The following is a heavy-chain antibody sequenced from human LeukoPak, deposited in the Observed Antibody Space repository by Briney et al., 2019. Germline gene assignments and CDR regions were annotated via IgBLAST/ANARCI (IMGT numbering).Heavy chain of an antibody. J-gene: IGHJ4*02. CDR2: INHSGST. CDR3: ARDYYYGSGSYVSFFY. CDR1: GGSFSGYY. D-gene: IGHD3-10*01. Sequence: PSETLSLTCAVYGGSFSGYYWSWIRQPPGKGLEWIGEINHSGSTNYNPSLKSRVTISVDTSKNQFSLKLSSVTAADTAVYYCARDYYYGSGSYVSFFYWGQGTLVTVSS. V-gene: IGHV4-34*01.